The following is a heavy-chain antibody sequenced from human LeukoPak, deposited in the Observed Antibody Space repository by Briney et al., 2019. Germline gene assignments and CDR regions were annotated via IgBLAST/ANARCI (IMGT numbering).Heavy chain of an antibody. CDR1: GYTLTGYY. J-gene: IGHJ5*02. CDR3: AREASGYYYDSSGYYRGWFDP. CDR2: INPNSGGT. Sequence: GASVTVSCKASGYTLTGYYMHWVRQAPGQGLEWMGWINPNSGGTNYAQKFQGRVTMTRDTSISTAYMELSRLRSDDTAVYYCAREASGYYYDSSGYYRGWFDPWGQGTLVTVSS. V-gene: IGHV1-2*02. D-gene: IGHD3-22*01.